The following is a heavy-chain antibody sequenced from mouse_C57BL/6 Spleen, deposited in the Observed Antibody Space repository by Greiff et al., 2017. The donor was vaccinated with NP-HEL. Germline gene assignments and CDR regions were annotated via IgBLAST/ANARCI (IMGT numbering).Heavy chain of an antibody. J-gene: IGHJ2*01. CDR1: GFTFSDYG. CDR3: ARKRTTVVADY. CDR2: ISSGSSTI. D-gene: IGHD1-1*01. V-gene: IGHV5-17*01. Sequence: EVKVVESGGGLVKPGGSLKLSCAASGFTFSDYGMHWVRQAPEKGLEWVAYISSGSSTIYYADTVKGRFTISRDNAKNTLFLQMTSLRSEDTAMYYCARKRTTVVADYWGQGTTLTVSS.